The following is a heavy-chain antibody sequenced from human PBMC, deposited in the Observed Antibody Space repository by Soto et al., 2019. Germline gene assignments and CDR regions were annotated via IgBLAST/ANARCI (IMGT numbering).Heavy chain of an antibody. D-gene: IGHD5-18*01. J-gene: IGHJ4*02. Sequence: SLKVSCKASGGTFSRYAISWLRQAPGQGLEWMGGIIPIFGTANYAQKFQGRVTITGDESTSTAYMELSSLRSEDTAVYYCARSFYDDTATAGYFYWGQRTPVTVSA. CDR3: ARSFYDDTATAGYFY. V-gene: IGHV1-69*13. CDR1: GGTFSRYA. CDR2: IIPIFGTA.